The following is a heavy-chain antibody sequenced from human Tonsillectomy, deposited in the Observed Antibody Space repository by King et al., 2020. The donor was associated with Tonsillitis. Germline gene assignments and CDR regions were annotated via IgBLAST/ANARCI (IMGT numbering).Heavy chain of an antibody. Sequence: VQLQQWGAGLLKPSETLSLTCAVYGGSFSGYYWSWIRQAPGKGLEWIGEINHSGSTNYNPSLKSRVTLSIDTSKNQFSLKMSSVTAADTAVYYCAREGVTMIRGVIDAYYYYSMDVWGQGTTVTVSS. CDR1: GGSFSGYY. CDR2: INHSGST. V-gene: IGHV4-34*01. D-gene: IGHD3-10*01. CDR3: AREGVTMIRGVIDAYYYYSMDV. J-gene: IGHJ6*02.